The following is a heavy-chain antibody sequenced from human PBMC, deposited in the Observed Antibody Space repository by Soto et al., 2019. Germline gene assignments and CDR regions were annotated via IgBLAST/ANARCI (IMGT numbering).Heavy chain of an antibody. CDR1: GGPIKTGDYY. D-gene: IGHD3-10*01. J-gene: IGHJ4*02. CDR3: ARAGFSYGHLLF. CDR2: VFYSGAT. Sequence: NPSETLSLTCNVSGGPIKTGDYYWNWIRQPPGKGLEWIGYVFYSGATNYSPSLKSRAAISMDTSKNQFSLSLTSVTAADTAVYYCARAGFSYGHLLFWGQGIRVTVPQ. V-gene: IGHV4-30-4*01.